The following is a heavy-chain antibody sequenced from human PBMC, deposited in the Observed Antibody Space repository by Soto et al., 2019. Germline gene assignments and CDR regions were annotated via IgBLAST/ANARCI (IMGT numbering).Heavy chain of an antibody. J-gene: IGHJ4*02. CDR2: INPNSGGT. Sequence: ASVKVSCKASGYTFTGYYMHWVRQAPGQGLEWMGWINPNSGGTNYAQKFQGRVTMTRDTSISTAYMELSRLRSDDTAVYYCARAGVPMVRGVIIYWGQGSLVTVSS. D-gene: IGHD3-10*01. CDR1: GYTFTGYY. V-gene: IGHV1-2*02. CDR3: ARAGVPMVRGVIIY.